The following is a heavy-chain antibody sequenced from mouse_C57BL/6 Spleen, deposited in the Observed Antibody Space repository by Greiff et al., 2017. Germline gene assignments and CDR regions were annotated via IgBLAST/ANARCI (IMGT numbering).Heavy chain of an antibody. J-gene: IGHJ3*01. Sequence: QVQLQQSGAELARPGASVTLSCKASGYTFTSYGISWVKQRTGQGLEWIGEIYPRSGNTYYNEKFQGKATLTADKSSSTAYMKLRSLTSEDSAVYFCASGNPLAYWGQGTRVTVSA. CDR1: GYTFTSYG. CDR2: IYPRSGNT. D-gene: IGHD2-1*01. CDR3: ASGNPLAY. V-gene: IGHV1-81*01.